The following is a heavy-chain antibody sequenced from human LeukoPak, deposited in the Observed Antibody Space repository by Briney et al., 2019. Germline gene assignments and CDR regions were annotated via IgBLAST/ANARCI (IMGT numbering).Heavy chain of an antibody. V-gene: IGHV4-39*01. CDR1: GGSISSSSYY. D-gene: IGHD6-13*01. J-gene: IGHJ6*03. CDR3: ARPAVAAAANLYYYYYYMDV. Sequence: PSETLSLTCTVSGGSISSSSYYWGWIRQPPGKGLEWIGSIYYSGSTYYNPSLKSRVTISVDTSKNQFSLKLSSVTAADTAVYYCARPAVAAAANLYYYYYYMDVWGKGTSVTVSS. CDR2: IYYSGST.